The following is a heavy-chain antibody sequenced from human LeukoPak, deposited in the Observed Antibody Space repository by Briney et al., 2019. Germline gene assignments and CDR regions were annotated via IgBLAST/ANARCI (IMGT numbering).Heavy chain of an antibody. Sequence: GGSLRLSCAASGFTFDDYGMNWVCQGPGKGREWVSGIEWNGGSTGYADFVKGRFTITRDNAKNSLYLEMNSLRAEDTALYYCASGYCSSTSCYGVYWGQGTLVTVSS. CDR3: ASGYCSSTSCYGVY. CDR2: IEWNGGST. V-gene: IGHV3-20*04. J-gene: IGHJ4*02. D-gene: IGHD2-2*01. CDR1: GFTFDDYG.